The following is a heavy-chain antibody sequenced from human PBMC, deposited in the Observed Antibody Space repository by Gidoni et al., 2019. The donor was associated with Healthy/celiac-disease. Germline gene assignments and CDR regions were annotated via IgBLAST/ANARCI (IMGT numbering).Heavy chain of an antibody. Sequence: QVQLVESGGGVVQPGRSLRLSCAASGFTFRRSGMTWVRKAPGKGLEWVAVIWYDGSNKYYADSVKGRFTIARDNSKNTLYLKMNSLRAEDTAVYYCARTHYYDRSGYLYYYYYYGMDVWGQGTTVTVSS. J-gene: IGHJ6*02. CDR3: ARTHYYDRSGYLYYYYYYGMDV. CDR2: IWYDGSNK. D-gene: IGHD3-22*01. CDR1: GFTFRRSG. V-gene: IGHV3-33*01.